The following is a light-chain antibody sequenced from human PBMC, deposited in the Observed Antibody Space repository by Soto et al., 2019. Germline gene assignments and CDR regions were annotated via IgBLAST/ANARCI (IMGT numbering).Light chain of an antibody. J-gene: IGKJ5*01. CDR2: TAS. Sequence: EIVMTQSPVTLSVSPGARATLSCRASQSVSSNLAWYQHNPGQAPRLVIYTASSRATGIPARFSGSGSGTDFTPTISSLEPEDFAVYYCQQRSNWPPITFGQGTRLEIK. CDR1: QSVSSN. CDR3: QQRSNWPPIT. V-gene: IGKV3-11*01.